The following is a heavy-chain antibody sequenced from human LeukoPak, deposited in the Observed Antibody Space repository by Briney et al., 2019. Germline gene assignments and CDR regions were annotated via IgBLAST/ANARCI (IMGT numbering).Heavy chain of an antibody. CDR3: ARVRGYYDSSGPRDY. CDR1: GGTFSSYA. D-gene: IGHD3-22*01. J-gene: IGHJ4*02. Sequence: ASVKVSCKASGGTFSSYAISWVRQAPGQGLEWMGWISAYNGNTNYAQKLQGGVTMTTDTSTSTAYMELRSLRSDDTAVYYCARVRGYYDSSGPRDYWGQGTLVTVSS. CDR2: ISAYNGNT. V-gene: IGHV1-18*01.